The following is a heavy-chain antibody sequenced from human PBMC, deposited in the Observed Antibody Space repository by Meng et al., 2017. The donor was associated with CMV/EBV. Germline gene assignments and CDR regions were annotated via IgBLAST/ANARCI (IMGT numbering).Heavy chain of an antibody. CDR1: GFTFSNAW. CDR3: TTGHYYYGMDV. Sequence: GESLKISCAASGFTFSNAWMSWVRQAPGKGLEWVGRIKSKTDGGTTDYAAPVKGRFTISRDDSKNTLYLQMNSLKTEDTAVYYCTTGHYYYGMDVWGQRTTVTVSS. V-gene: IGHV3-15*01. J-gene: IGHJ6*02. CDR2: IKSKTDGGTT.